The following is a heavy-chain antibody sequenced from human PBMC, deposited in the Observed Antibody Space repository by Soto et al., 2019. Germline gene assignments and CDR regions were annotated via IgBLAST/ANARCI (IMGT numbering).Heavy chain of an antibody. CDR1: GGSISSSSYY. V-gene: IGHV4-39*01. CDR3: ARLSVSGYYQGSEYFQH. J-gene: IGHJ1*01. D-gene: IGHD3-22*01. Sequence: PSETLSLTCTVSGGSISSSSYYWGWIRQPPGKGLEWIGSIYYSGSTYYNPSLKSRVTISVDTSKNQFSLKLSSVTAADTAVYYCARLSVSGYYQGSEYFQHWGRGTLVTVSS. CDR2: IYYSGST.